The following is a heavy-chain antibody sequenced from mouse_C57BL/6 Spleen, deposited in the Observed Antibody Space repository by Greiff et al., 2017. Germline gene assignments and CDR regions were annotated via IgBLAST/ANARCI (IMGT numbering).Heavy chain of an antibody. D-gene: IGHD2-3*01. CDR1: GFTFSDSG. CDR2: ISSGSSTI. J-gene: IGHJ1*03. CDR3: ARIRLLQYFDV. V-gene: IGHV5-17*01. Sequence: EVKLVESGGGLVKPGGSLKLSCAASGFTFSDSGMHWVRQAPEKGLEWVAYISSGSSTIYYADTVKGRFTISRANAKNTLFLQMTSLRSEDTAMYYCARIRLLQYFDVWGTGTTVTVAS.